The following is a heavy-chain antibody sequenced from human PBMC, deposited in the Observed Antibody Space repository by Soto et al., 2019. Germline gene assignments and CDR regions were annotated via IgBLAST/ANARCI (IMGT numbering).Heavy chain of an antibody. V-gene: IGHV4-59*08. CDR1: GGTISSWY. CDR3: ARRYGSAIDY. D-gene: IGHD1-26*01. CDR2: IYYSGST. J-gene: IGHJ4*02. Sequence: QVQLQESGPGLVKPSETLSLTCPVSGGTISSWYWGWIGRPPGRGLGWIGYIYYSGSTNCTPSLKSRVTISVDTSKYQFSLKLSSVTAADTAVYYCARRYGSAIDYWGQGTLVTVSS.